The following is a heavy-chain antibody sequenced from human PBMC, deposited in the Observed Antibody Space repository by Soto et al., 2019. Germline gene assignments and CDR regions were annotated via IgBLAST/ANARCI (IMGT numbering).Heavy chain of an antibody. CDR3: ARAYHKVGGNNYGSFDI. CDR2: MNPDSGNT. Sequence: ASVKVSCKASGYTLSNYDINWVRQAPGHGLEWMGWMNPDSGNTGYAQNFQGRVTVTRNTSISTAYMELSSLRSEDTAVYYCARAYHKVGGNNYGSFDIWGQ. V-gene: IGHV1-8*01. J-gene: IGHJ3*02. CDR1: GYTLSNYD. D-gene: IGHD5-18*01.